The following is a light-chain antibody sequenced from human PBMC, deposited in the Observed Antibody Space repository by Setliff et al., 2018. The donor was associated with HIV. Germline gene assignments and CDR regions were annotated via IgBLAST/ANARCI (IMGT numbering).Light chain of an antibody. V-gene: IGLV2-23*02. Sequence: QSALTQPASVSGSPGQSITISCTGTSSDVGSYNFVSWYQQHPGKAPKLILYEVSKWPSGVSNHFSGSKSGNTASLTISGLQTEDEAEYYCCSYASTGSFVFGTGTKVTVL. CDR2: EVS. CDR1: SSDVGSYNF. CDR3: CSYASTGSFV. J-gene: IGLJ1*01.